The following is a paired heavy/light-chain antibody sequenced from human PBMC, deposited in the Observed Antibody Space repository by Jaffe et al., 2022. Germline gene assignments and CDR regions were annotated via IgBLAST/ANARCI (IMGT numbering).Light chain of an antibody. Sequence: NFMLTQPHSVSESPGKTVTISCTRSSGSIASNYVQWYQQRPGSSPTTVIYEDNQRPSGVPDRFSGSIDSSSNSASLTISGLKTEDEADYYCQSYDSSNHSWVFGGGTKLTVL. V-gene: IGLV6-57*01. CDR3: QSYDSSNHSWV. CDR2: EDN. CDR1: SGSIASNY. J-gene: IGLJ3*02.
Heavy chain of an antibody. CDR3: AKGGIVRFLEWLPNYYYYMDV. Sequence: EVQLLESGGGLVQPGGSLRLSCAASGFTFSSYAMSWVRQAPGKGLEWVSAISGSGGSTYYADSVKGRFTISRDNSKNTLYLQMNSLRAEDTAVYYCAKGGIVRFLEWLPNYYYYMDVWGKGTTVTVSS. V-gene: IGHV3-23*01. CDR1: GFTFSSYA. J-gene: IGHJ6*03. D-gene: IGHD3-3*01. CDR2: ISGSGGST.